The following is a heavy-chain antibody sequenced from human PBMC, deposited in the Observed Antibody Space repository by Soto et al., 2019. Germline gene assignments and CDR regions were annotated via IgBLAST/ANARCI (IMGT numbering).Heavy chain of an antibody. D-gene: IGHD2-21*02. J-gene: IGHJ4*02. CDR1: GFTFSNYG. Sequence: VQLVESGGGLVQPGGSLRLSCAASGFTFSNYGMHWVRQAPGKGLEWVAVIWYDGSDKYYADSVKGRFTIFRDNSRNTLYLQMNSLRAEDTAIYYCARDQGDGWGQGTLVTVSS. V-gene: IGHV3-33*08. CDR3: ARDQGDG. CDR2: IWYDGSDK.